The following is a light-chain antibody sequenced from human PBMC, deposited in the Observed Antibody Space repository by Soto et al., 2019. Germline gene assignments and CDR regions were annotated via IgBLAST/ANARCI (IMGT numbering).Light chain of an antibody. Sequence: DIQMTQTPSSLSASVGDRITITCRASQIIDTWLAWYQQKPGKAPKLLIYKASSLENGVPSRFSGSGSGTEFTLTISSLQPDDFATYYCQQYETYSPWTFGQGTKVEVK. CDR3: QQYETYSPWT. J-gene: IGKJ1*01. CDR1: QIIDTW. V-gene: IGKV1-5*03. CDR2: KAS.